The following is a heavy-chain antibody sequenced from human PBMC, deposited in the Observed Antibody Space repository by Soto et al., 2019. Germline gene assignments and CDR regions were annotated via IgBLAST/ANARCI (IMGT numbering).Heavy chain of an antibody. V-gene: IGHV4-39*01. Sequence: QLQQQESGPGLVKPSETLSLTCTVSGVPISRTDYYWGWIRQPPGKGLEWIGSIYYSGSAYYNASLKSRVTIAVDTSRNQFSLKLTSVTAADTAVYYCARYAGDLYWGQGTLVTVSS. CDR2: IYYSGSA. D-gene: IGHD3-10*01. J-gene: IGHJ4*02. CDR1: GVPISRTDYY. CDR3: ARYAGDLY.